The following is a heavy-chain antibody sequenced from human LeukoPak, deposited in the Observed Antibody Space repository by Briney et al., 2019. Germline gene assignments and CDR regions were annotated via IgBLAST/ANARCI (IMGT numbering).Heavy chain of an antibody. D-gene: IGHD5-24*01. CDR3: ARAKAGTIYYFDF. CDR2: INHSGST. J-gene: IGHJ4*02. Sequence: PSETLSLTCAVYGGSFSGYYWNWIRQPPGKGLERIGEINHSGSTNYNPSLKSRVTISVDTSKNQFSLKLASVTAADTAVYYCARAKAGTIYYFDFWGQGTLVTVSS. CDR1: GGSFSGYY. V-gene: IGHV4-34*01.